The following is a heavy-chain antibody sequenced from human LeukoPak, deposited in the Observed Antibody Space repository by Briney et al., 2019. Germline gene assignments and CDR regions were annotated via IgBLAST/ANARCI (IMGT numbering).Heavy chain of an antibody. CDR3: ARVYGTYYDYVWGSYRYWGPIDY. Sequence: GGSLRLSCAASGFTFSSYAMHWVRQAPGKGLEWVAVISYDGSNKYYADSVKGRFTISRDNSKNTLYLQMNSLRAEDTAVYYCARVYGTYYDYVWGSYRYWGPIDYWGQGTLVTVSS. J-gene: IGHJ4*02. D-gene: IGHD3-16*02. CDR1: GFTFSSYA. CDR2: ISYDGSNK. V-gene: IGHV3-30-3*01.